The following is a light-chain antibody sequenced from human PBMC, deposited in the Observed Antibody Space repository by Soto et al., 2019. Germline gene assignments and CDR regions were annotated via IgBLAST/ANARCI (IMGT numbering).Light chain of an antibody. J-gene: IGKJ2*01. CDR2: DAS. V-gene: IGKV3-20*01. Sequence: ESVLTQSQGTLSLSPGDRVTLSCRASQTFGRTYLAWYQQKPGQSPRLLIYDASSRATGIPDRFSGSGSGTDFTLTISRLEPEDFALYYCQQFGTSPLYTFGQGTKLEIK. CDR3: QQFGTSPLYT. CDR1: QTFGRTY.